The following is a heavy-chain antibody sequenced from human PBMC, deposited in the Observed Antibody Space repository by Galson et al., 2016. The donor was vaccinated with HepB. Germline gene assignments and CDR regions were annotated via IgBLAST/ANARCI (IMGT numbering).Heavy chain of an antibody. J-gene: IGHJ4*02. CDR2: ISGSGGST. V-gene: IGHV3-23*01. CDR3: AKHGDNWGSYFDY. Sequence: SLRLSCAASGFTFRSYAMSWVRQAPGKVLECVSAISGSGGSTYYADSVKGRFTISRDNSKNTLFLQMDSLRVEDTAVYYCAKHGDNWGSYFDYWGQETLVTVSS. CDR1: GFTFRSYA. D-gene: IGHD4-23*01.